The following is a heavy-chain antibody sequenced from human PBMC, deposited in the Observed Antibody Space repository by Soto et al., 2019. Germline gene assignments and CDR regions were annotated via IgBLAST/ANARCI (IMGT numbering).Heavy chain of an antibody. D-gene: IGHD6-19*01. CDR1: GFTFSSYG. Sequence: GGSLRLSCAASGFTFSSYGIHWVRQAPGKGLEWVAIIWYDGSNKYYAVSVKSRITINPDTSKNQFSLQLNSVTPEDTAVYYCARDLFSSGWYYYGMDVWGQGTTVTVSS. CDR3: ARDLFSSGWYYYGMDV. CDR2: IWYDGSNK. V-gene: IGHV3-33*01. J-gene: IGHJ6*02.